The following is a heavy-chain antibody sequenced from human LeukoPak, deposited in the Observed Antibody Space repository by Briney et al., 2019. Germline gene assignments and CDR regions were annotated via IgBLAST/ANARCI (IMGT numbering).Heavy chain of an antibody. Sequence: VASVKVSCKASGGTFSSYAISWVRQAPGQGLEWMGRIIPIFGTANYAQKFQGRVTITTDESTSTAYMELSSLRSEDTAVYYCARLTVRWFDPWGQGTLVTVSS. D-gene: IGHD4-17*01. CDR3: ARLTVRWFDP. J-gene: IGHJ5*02. CDR2: IIPIFGTA. CDR1: GGTFSSYA. V-gene: IGHV1-69*05.